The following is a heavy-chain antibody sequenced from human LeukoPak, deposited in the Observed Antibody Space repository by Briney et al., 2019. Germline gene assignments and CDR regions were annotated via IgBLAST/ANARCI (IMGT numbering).Heavy chain of an antibody. CDR2: ISYDGSNK. J-gene: IGHJ4*02. CDR3: AKDLLRWELYFDY. V-gene: IGHV3-30*18. CDR1: GFTFSSYG. Sequence: GGSLRLSCAASGFTFSSYGMHWVRQAPGKGLEWVAVISYDGSNKYYADSEKGRFTISRDNSKNTLYLQMNSLRAEDTAVYYCAKDLLRWELYFDYWGQGTLVTVSS. D-gene: IGHD1-26*01.